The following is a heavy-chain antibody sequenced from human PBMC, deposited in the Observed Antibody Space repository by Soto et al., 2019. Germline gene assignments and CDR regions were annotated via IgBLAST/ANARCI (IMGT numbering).Heavy chain of an antibody. CDR3: ARHAKYDFWSGYYTSYYYGMDV. D-gene: IGHD3-3*01. V-gene: IGHV5-10-1*01. CDR1: GYSFTRYW. CDR2: IDPSDSYT. Sequence: PAESVNTSCKVSGYSFTRYWIIWVRQMPGKGLEWTRRIDPSDSYTNYSPSFQGHVTISADKSISTAYLQWSSLKASDTAMYYCARHAKYDFWSGYYTSYYYGMDVWGQGTTVTVSS. J-gene: IGHJ6*01.